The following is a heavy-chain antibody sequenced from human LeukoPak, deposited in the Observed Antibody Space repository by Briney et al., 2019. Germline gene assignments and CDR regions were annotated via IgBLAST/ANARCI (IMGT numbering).Heavy chain of an antibody. Sequence: SETLSLTCTVSGGFISSYYRSWIRQPPGKGLEWIGYIYTSGSTNYNPSLKSRVTISVDTSKNQFSLKPSSVTAADTAVYYCARPADGYNFHPFDYWGQGALVTVSS. J-gene: IGHJ4*02. CDR2: IYTSGST. D-gene: IGHD5-24*01. V-gene: IGHV4-4*09. CDR3: ARPADGYNFHPFDY. CDR1: GGFISSYY.